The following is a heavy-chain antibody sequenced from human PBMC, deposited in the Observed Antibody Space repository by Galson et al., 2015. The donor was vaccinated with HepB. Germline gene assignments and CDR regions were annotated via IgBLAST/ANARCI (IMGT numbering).Heavy chain of an antibody. CDR1: GFTFSTSG. D-gene: IGHD1-26*01. CDR3: AKGTYGGSYYGMDV. CDR2: ISYDDSNK. J-gene: IGHJ6*02. Sequence: SLRLSCAASGFTFSTSGMHWVRQAPGKWLEWVAVISYDDSNKYYADSVKGRFTISRDNSKNTLYLQVNSLRAEDTAVYYCAKGTYGGSYYGMDVWGQGTTVTVSS. V-gene: IGHV3-30*18.